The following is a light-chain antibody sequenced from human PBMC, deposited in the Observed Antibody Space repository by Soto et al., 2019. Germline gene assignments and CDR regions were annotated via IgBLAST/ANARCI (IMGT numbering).Light chain of an antibody. CDR2: GNS. CDR1: SSNIGAGYD. V-gene: IGLV1-40*01. CDR3: QSYDSSLSCYA. Sequence: QSVLTQPPSASGAPGQSVTISCTGSSSNIGAGYDVHWYQQLPGTAPKLLIYGNSNRPSGVPDRFSGSKSGTSASLAITGLQAEDEADYYGQSYDSSLSCYAFGPATKVTAL. J-gene: IGLJ1*01.